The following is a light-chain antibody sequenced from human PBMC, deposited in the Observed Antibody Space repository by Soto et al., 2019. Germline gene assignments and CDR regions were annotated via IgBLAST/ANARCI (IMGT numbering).Light chain of an antibody. J-gene: IGKJ1*01. Sequence: DFQMTQSPSTLSASVGDRVTITCRASQSISSWLAWYQQKPGKAPKLLIYDASSLESGVPLRFSGSGSGTEFTLTICSLQPDDFATYNCQQYNSYPMFGQGTKVDIK. V-gene: IGKV1-5*01. CDR2: DAS. CDR3: QQYNSYPM. CDR1: QSISSW.